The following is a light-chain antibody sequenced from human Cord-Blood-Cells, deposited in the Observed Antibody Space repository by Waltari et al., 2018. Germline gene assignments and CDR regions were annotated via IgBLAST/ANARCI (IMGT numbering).Light chain of an antibody. CDR3: QQYNNWPALT. J-gene: IGKJ4*01. Sequence: EIVMTQSPATLSVSPGERATRPCRASQSVSSNLAWYQQKPGQAPRLLIYGASTRATGIPARFSGSGSGTEFTLTISSLPSEDFAVYYCQQYNNWPALTFGGGTKVEIK. CDR1: QSVSSN. CDR2: GAS. V-gene: IGKV3-15*01.